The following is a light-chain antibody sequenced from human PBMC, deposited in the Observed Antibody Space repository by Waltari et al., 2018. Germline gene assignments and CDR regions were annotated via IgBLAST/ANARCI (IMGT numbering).Light chain of an antibody. CDR3: QVWDIISELIV. V-gene: IGLV3-21*04. J-gene: IGLJ3*02. Sequence: SYVLTQPPSVSVAPGKTATIVCEGNKVGDKNVHWYQQKPGQAPVLVISYDSERPSGIPERVSGSNSGSTATLTISSVEAGDEADYYCQVWDIISELIVFGGGTKLSVL. CDR1: KVGDKN. CDR2: YDS.